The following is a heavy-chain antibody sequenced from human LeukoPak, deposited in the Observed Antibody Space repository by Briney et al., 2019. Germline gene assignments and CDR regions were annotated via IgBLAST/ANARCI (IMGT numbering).Heavy chain of an antibody. CDR1: GFTFSSYA. CDR3: ARDLNWETY. V-gene: IGHV3-48*04. CDR2: ISSSGSTI. D-gene: IGHD7-27*01. J-gene: IGHJ4*02. Sequence: QSGGSLRLSCAASGFTFSSYAMSWVRQAPGKGLEWVSYISSSGSTIYYADSVKGRFTISRDNAKNSLYLQMNSLRAEDTAVYYCARDLNWETYWGQGTLVTVSS.